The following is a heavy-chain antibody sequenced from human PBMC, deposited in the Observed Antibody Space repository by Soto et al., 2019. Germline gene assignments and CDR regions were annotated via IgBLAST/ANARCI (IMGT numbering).Heavy chain of an antibody. CDR3: EKGSHIAARPFFFDS. V-gene: IGHV3-23*01. Sequence: EVQLLESGGGLVQPGESLRLSCAASGFNFRSFAMNWVRQAPGKGLEWVSTISGGAATTYADSVKGRLTISRDNSKNTVSLQMNSLTAEDTAVYYCEKGSHIAARPFFFDSWGRGTLVTVSS. CDR1: GFNFRSFA. CDR2: ISGGAAT. J-gene: IGHJ4*02. D-gene: IGHD6-6*01.